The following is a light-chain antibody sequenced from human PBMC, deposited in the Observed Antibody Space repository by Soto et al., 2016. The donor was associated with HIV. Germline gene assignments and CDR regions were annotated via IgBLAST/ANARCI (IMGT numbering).Light chain of an antibody. Sequence: SYELTQPPSVSVSPGQTARITCSGNSLSRQYVYWYQQKPGQAPLLIIYKDNERPSGIPERFSGSTSETTVTLTIGGVQAEDEADYYCQSADTTATYKIFGGGTKLTVL. CDR3: QSADTTATYKI. CDR1: SLSRQY. CDR2: KDN. J-gene: IGLJ2*01. V-gene: IGLV3-25*03.